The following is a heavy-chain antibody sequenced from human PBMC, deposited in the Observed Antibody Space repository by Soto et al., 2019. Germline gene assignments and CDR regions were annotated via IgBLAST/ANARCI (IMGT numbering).Heavy chain of an antibody. CDR3: ATTSYYDSSGYYGFDY. D-gene: IGHD3-22*01. J-gene: IGHJ4*02. Sequence: GGSLRLSCAASGFTFSSYAMHWVRQAPGKGLEWVAVISYDGSNKYYADSVKGRFTISRDNSKNTLYLQMNSLRAEDTAVYYCATTSYYDSSGYYGFDYWGQGTLVTVSS. V-gene: IGHV3-30-3*01. CDR2: ISYDGSNK. CDR1: GFTFSSYA.